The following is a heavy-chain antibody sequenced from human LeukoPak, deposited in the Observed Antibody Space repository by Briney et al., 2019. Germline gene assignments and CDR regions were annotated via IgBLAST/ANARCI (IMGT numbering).Heavy chain of an antibody. V-gene: IGHV3-49*03. J-gene: IGHJ6*03. CDR2: IRSKAYGGTT. CDR3: TRDREVGRYYYYYYYMDV. CDR1: GFTFGDYA. D-gene: IGHD2-2*01. Sequence: GGSLRLSCTASGFTFGDYAMSWFRQAPGKGLEWIGFIRSKAYGGTTEYAASVKGRFTISRDDSKSIAYLQMNSLKTEDTAVYYCTRDREVGRYYYYYYYMDVWGKGTTVTVSS.